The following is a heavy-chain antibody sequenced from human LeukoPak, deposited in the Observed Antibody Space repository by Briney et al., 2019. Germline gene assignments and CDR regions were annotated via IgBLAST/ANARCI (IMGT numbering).Heavy chain of an antibody. Sequence: ASVKVSCKPSGYTFNKYAINWVRQAPGQGLEWMGWINTNTGNPSYARDFTGRFVFSLDTSVNSAYLQISSLKAEDTAVYYCATTLRYFPDWGQGTLVTVSS. V-gene: IGHV7-4-1*02. J-gene: IGHJ4*02. CDR2: INTNTGNP. D-gene: IGHD3-9*01. CDR1: GYTFNKYA. CDR3: ATTLRYFPD.